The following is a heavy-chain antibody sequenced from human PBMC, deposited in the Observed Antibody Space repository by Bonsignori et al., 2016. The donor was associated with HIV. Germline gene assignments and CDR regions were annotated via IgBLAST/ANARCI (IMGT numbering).Heavy chain of an antibody. J-gene: IGHJ6*02. CDR2: IHHRGST. CDR1: GYSISSGYY. CDR3: ARDDYDSSGYYYGNYHGMDV. D-gene: IGHD3-22*01. Sequence: QVQLQESGPGLVKPSETLSLTCAVSGYSISSGYYWGWIRQPPGKGLEWIGSIHHRGSTFYSPSLQSRVSLSIDTSKNQFSLRLSSVTAPDTAVYYCARDDYDSSGYYYGNYHGMDVWGQGTTVTVSS. V-gene: IGHV4-38-2*02.